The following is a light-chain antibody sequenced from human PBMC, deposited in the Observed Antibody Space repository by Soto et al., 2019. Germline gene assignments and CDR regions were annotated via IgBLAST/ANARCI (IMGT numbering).Light chain of an antibody. V-gene: IGKV3-20*01. CDR2: GAS. Sequence: EIVLTQSPGTLSLSPGERATLSCRASQSVSSSYLAWYQQKPGQAPRLLIYGASSRATGIPDRFSGSGSGTDFTLTISRLEPEDFAVYYCEQYGSSPSTFVQGTKLEI. CDR1: QSVSSSY. J-gene: IGKJ2*01. CDR3: EQYGSSPST.